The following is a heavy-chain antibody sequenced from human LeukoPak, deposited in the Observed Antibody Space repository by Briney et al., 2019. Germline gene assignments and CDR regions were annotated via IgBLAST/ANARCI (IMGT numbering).Heavy chain of an antibody. CDR1: GGSFTGYY. CDR3: ARSTPYGSGSFYYYYYMDV. D-gene: IGHD3-10*01. Sequence: PSETLSLTCAVYGGSFTGYYWSWIRQPPGKGLEWIGEINHSGSTNYNPSLKSRVTISVDTSRNQFSLKLSSVTAADTAVYYCARSTPYGSGSFYYYYYMDVWGKGTTVTISS. V-gene: IGHV4-34*01. J-gene: IGHJ6*03. CDR2: INHSGST.